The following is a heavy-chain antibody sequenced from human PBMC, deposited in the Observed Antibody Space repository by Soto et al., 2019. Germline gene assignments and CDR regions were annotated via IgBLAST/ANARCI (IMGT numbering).Heavy chain of an antibody. CDR1: SYSFTHCG. J-gene: IGHJ4*02. CDR3: ARGDGDTLDY. CDR2: INAYVGET. Sequence: QVQLVQCGAEVKKPGASVKVSCRASSYSFTHCGIRWVRQAPGQGLEWTGWINAYVGETKSAQKYEGRVTVTMDTSTNTAYLELRSLRSDDTAVYYCARGDGDTLDYWGQGTLVRVSA. V-gene: IGHV1-18*01.